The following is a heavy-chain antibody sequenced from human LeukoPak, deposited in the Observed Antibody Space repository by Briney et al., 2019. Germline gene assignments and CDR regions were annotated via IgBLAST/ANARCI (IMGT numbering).Heavy chain of an antibody. CDR3: VRDIEL. V-gene: IGHV4-61*02. CDR2: IYSSGST. D-gene: IGHD1-26*01. J-gene: IGHJ4*02. Sequence: SQTLSLTCSVSGGSMSSGSYYWSWIRQPAGKGLEWIGRIYSSGSTNNNPSLQSRVTISLDTSKDQFSLKMSSVTAADTAVYYCVRDIELWGQGTLVTVSS. CDR1: GGSMSSGSYY.